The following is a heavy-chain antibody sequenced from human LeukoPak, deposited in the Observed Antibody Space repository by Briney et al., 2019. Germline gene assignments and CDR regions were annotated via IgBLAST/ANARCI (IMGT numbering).Heavy chain of an antibody. D-gene: IGHD4-17*01. CDR1: GGSISSGGYY. J-gene: IGHJ4*02. V-gene: IGHV4-31*03. CDR3: ASRKMTTAYY. CDR2: IYYSGST. Sequence: SETLSLTCTVSGGSISSGGYYWSWIRQHPGQGLEWIGYIYYSGSTYYNPSLKSRVIISVDTSKNQFSLKLSSVTAADTAVYYCASRKMTTAYYWGQGTLVTVSS.